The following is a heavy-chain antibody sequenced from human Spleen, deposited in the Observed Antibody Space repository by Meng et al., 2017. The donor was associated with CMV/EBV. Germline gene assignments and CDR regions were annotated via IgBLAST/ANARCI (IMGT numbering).Heavy chain of an antibody. CDR3: TTGAYYGRASYYYGMDV. D-gene: IGHD3-10*02. CDR2: IKSKTDGGTT. CDR1: GFTFSNAW. V-gene: IGHV3-15*01. J-gene: IGHJ6*02. Sequence: GGSLRLSCAASGFTFSNAWMSWVRQAPGKGLEWVGRIKSKTDGGTTDYAAPVKGRFTISRDDSKNTLYLQMNSLKTEDTAVYYCTTGAYYGRASYYYGMDVWGQGTTVTVSS.